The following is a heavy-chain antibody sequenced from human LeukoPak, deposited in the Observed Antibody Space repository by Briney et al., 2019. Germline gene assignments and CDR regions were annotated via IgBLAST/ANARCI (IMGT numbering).Heavy chain of an antibody. J-gene: IGHJ3*02. V-gene: IGHV4-39*01. D-gene: IGHD2-15*01. CDR3: ARRSGGASDI. Sequence: SETLSLICSVSGGSISSSDFYWGWIRQPPGKGLEWIGSVYYSGSTYSNPSLKSRVTISVDTSKNQFSLKMRSVTASDTAEYYCARRSGGASDIWGQGTMVTVSP. CDR2: VYYSGST. CDR1: GGSISSSDFY.